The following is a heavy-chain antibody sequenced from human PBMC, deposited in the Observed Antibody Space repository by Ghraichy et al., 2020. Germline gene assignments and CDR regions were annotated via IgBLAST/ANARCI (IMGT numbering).Heavy chain of an antibody. D-gene: IGHD6-13*01. CDR1: GGSISSSNW. J-gene: IGHJ5*02. Sequence: SETLSLTCAVSGGSISSSNWWSWVRQPPGKGLEWIGEIYHSGSTNYNPSLKSRVTISVDKSKNQFSLKLSSVTAADTAVYYCARGSIAAAGTACWFDPWGQGTLVTVSS. CDR3: ARGSIAAAGTACWFDP. CDR2: IYHSGST. V-gene: IGHV4-4*02.